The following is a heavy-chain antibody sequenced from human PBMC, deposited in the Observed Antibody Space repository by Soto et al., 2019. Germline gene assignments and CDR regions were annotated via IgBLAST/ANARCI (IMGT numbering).Heavy chain of an antibody. CDR3: ARLETGRVVTRPNGFDP. V-gene: IGHV1-3*01. CDR2: IHAGNGNT. J-gene: IGHJ5*02. Sequence: ASVKVSCKASGYTFTSYAIHWVRQAPGQGLEWMGWIHAGNGNTKYSQNFQGRVTITRDTSASIAYMEVSSLRLEDTAAYYCARLETGRVVTRPNGFDPWGQGTLVTVSS. CDR1: GYTFTSYA. D-gene: IGHD2-21*02.